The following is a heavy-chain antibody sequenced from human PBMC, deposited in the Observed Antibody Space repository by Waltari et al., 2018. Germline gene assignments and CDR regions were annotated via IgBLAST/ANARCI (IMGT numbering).Heavy chain of an antibody. D-gene: IGHD3-22*01. V-gene: IGHV4-39*07. J-gene: IGHJ4*02. Sequence: LQLQESGPGLVKPSETLSLTCPVSGGSISSSSYYWGWIRQPPGKGLEWIGNIYYSGSTYYNPSLKSRVAISVDTSKNQFSLKRSSVTAADTAVYYCARDRVYYYDSSGYYYVPGYYFDYWGQGTLVTVSS. CDR3: ARDRVYYYDSSGYYYVPGYYFDY. CDR1: GGSISSSSYY. CDR2: IYYSGST.